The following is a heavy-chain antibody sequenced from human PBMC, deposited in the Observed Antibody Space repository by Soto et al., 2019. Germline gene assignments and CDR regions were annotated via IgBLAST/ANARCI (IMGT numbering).Heavy chain of an antibody. Sequence: EVQLLESGGGLVQPGGSLRLSCAASGFTFSSYAMSWVSQAPGKGLEWVSAISGSGGSTYYADSVKGRFTISRDNSKNTLYLQMNSLRAEDTAVYYCATNQMVTRPFFDYWGQGTLVTVSS. D-gene: IGHD5-18*01. CDR3: ATNQMVTRPFFDY. J-gene: IGHJ4*02. CDR1: GFTFSSYA. V-gene: IGHV3-23*01. CDR2: ISGSGGST.